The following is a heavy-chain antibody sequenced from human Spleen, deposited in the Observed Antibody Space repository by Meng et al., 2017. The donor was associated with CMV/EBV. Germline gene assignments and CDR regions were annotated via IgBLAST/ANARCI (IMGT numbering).Heavy chain of an antibody. CDR2: IYYSGST. V-gene: IGHV4-39*07. CDR1: GGSISSGSYY. D-gene: IGHD4/OR15-4a*01. J-gene: IGHJ4*02. CDR3: ARVTEYGGNCFDS. Sequence: SETLSLTCTVSGGSISSGSYYWGWIRQPPGKGLEWIGTIYYSGSTYYNPSLESRVTMSVDRSKNQFSLKLSSVTAADTAVYYCARVTEYGGNCFDSWGQGTLVTVSS.